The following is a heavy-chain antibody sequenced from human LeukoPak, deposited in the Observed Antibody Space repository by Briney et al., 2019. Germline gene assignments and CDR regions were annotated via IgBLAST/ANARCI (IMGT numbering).Heavy chain of an antibody. CDR1: GFTFSNYR. J-gene: IGHJ6*04. Sequence: GGSLRLSCAASGFTFSNYRMNWVRQAPGKGLDWVSSISRSGSYINYADSVKGRFAISRDNTKNSLYLQMNSLRAEDTAVYYCARLKVVVTATRCYYYYGMDVWGKGTTVTVSS. V-gene: IGHV3-21*01. D-gene: IGHD2-21*02. CDR3: ARLKVVVTATRCYYYYGMDV. CDR2: ISRSGSYI.